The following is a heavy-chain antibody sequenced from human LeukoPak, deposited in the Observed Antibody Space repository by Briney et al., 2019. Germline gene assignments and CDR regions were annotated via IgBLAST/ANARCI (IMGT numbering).Heavy chain of an antibody. V-gene: IGHV3-23*01. D-gene: IGHD1-26*01. CDR2: ISGSGGST. CDR3: AKENIYGSKLDY. CDR1: GFTFSSYA. Sequence: GGSLRLSSAPSGFTFSSYAMRWVPQAPGKGREWVSAISGSGGSTYYADSVKGRFTTSRDNSKNTLYLQMNSLRAEDTDVYYCAKENIYGSKLDYWGQGTLVTVSS. J-gene: IGHJ4*02.